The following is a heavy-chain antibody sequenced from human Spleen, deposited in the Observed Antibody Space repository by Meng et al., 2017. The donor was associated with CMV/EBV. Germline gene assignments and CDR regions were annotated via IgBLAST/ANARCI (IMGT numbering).Heavy chain of an antibody. CDR3: ASGIVGATDSDY. Sequence: SETLSLTCTVSGGSISSSTYYWGWIRQPPGKGLEWIGSIYYRGSTYYNPSLKSRVTISVDTSKNQFSLKLSSVTAADTAVYYCASGIVGATDSDYWGQGTLVTVSS. CDR2: IYYRGST. V-gene: IGHV4-39*07. D-gene: IGHD1-26*01. J-gene: IGHJ4*02. CDR1: GGSISSSTYY.